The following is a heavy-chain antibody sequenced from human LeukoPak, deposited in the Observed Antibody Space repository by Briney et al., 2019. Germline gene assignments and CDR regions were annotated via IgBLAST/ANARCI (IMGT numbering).Heavy chain of an antibody. CDR2: ISGSGDST. D-gene: IGHD3-16*01. CDR3: AKDTLGASD. V-gene: IGHV3-23*01. J-gene: IGHJ1*01. CDR1: GFTFTTYA. Sequence: GGSLRLSCAASGFTFTTYAMSWVRQAPGKGLEWVSAISGSGDSTYYADSVKGRFTISRDNSKNTLYLQMISLRAEDTAVYYCAKDTLGASDWGQGTLVTVSS.